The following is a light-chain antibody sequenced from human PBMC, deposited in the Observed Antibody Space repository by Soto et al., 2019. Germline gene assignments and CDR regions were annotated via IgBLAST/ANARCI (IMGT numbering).Light chain of an antibody. CDR1: QSVSSTS. J-gene: IGKJ2*01. CDR3: QQLNSYPLYT. Sequence: EIVLTQSPGTLSLSPGERATLSCRASQSVSSTSLAWYQQKPGQAPRLLIYGASTRATGIPDRFSGSGSGTDFTLTISRVEPEDFATYYCQQLNSYPLYTFGQGTKLEIK. V-gene: IGKV3-20*01. CDR2: GAS.